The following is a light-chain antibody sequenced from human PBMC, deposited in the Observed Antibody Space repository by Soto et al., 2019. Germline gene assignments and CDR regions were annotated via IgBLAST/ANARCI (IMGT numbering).Light chain of an antibody. CDR1: QSVGSN. CDR2: GAS. J-gene: IGKJ2*01. V-gene: IGKV3-15*01. Sequence: EIVMTQSPATLSASPGETVTLSCRASQSVGSNVAWYQQKPGQSPRLLIYGASSRTTGIPVDFNGTGSGTDFTLTISRVEPEDFAVYHCQQYGNSPSFGQGTKLEIK. CDR3: QQYGNSPS.